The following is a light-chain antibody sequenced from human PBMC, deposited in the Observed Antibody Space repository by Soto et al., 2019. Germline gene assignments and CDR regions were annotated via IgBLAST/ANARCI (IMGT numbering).Light chain of an antibody. CDR2: DAS. CDR3: QQYNSYSPTT. V-gene: IGKV1-5*01. Sequence: DIQMTQSPSTLSASVGDRVTITCRASQSISSWLAWYQQKPGKAPKLLIYDASSLESGVPPRFSGSGSGTEFTLTISSLQPDDFATYYCQQYNSYSPTTFGQGTRLEI. J-gene: IGKJ5*01. CDR1: QSISSW.